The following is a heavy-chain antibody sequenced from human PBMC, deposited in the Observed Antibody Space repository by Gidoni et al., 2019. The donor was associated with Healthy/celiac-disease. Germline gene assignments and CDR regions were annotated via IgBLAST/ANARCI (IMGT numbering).Heavy chain of an antibody. V-gene: IGHV3-48*02. D-gene: IGHD6-13*01. Sequence: EVQLVESGGGLVQHGGSLRLSCAASGFTFSSYSMNWVRQAPGKGLDWVSYISSSSSTIYYADSVKGRFTISRDKAKNSLYLQMNSLRDEDTAVYYCARDLLAIAAAANWCDPWGQGTLVTVSS. CDR1: GFTFSSYS. CDR3: ARDLLAIAAAANWCDP. J-gene: IGHJ5*02. CDR2: ISSSSSTI.